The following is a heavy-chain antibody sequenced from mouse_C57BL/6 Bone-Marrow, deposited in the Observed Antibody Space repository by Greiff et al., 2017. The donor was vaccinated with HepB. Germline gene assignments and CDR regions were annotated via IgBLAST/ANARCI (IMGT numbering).Heavy chain of an antibody. CDR2: INPGSGGT. CDR1: GYAFTNYL. Sequence: QVQLQQSGAELVRPGTSVKVSCKASGYAFTNYLIEWVKQRPGQGLEWIGVINPGSGGTNYNEKFKGKATLTADKSSSTAYMQLSSLTSEDSAVYFCARSGTTVVASGNFDVWGTGTTVTVSS. J-gene: IGHJ1*03. CDR3: ARSGTTVVASGNFDV. D-gene: IGHD1-1*01. V-gene: IGHV1-54*01.